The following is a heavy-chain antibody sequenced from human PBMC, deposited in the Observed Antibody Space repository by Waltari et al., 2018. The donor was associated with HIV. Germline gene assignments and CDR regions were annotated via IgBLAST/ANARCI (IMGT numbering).Heavy chain of an antibody. V-gene: IGHV3-30*18. CDR1: GFPFSSCG. D-gene: IGHD6-6*01. Sequence: QVQLVESGGGVVQPGRSLRLSCEASGFPFSSCGMHGVRQAPGKGLEWVAVISYDGSNKYYADSVKGRFTISRDNSKNTLYLQMNSLRAEDTAVYYCAKGHGQLGYFDYWGQGTLVTVSS. J-gene: IGHJ4*02. CDR2: ISYDGSNK. CDR3: AKGHGQLGYFDY.